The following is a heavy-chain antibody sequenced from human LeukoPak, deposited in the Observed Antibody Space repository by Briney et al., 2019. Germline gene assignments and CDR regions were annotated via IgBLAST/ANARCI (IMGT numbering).Heavy chain of an antibody. Sequence: ASVKVSCKASGYSFTPYGITWVRQAPRQGREWMGWISAYNGNTNYAQKLQGRVTMTTDTPTSTAYMELRSLTSGDTAVYYCARDMIAARPNWFDPWGQGTLVTVS. J-gene: IGHJ5*02. D-gene: IGHD6-6*01. CDR3: ARDMIAARPNWFDP. CDR2: ISAYNGNT. V-gene: IGHV1-18*01. CDR1: GYSFTPYG.